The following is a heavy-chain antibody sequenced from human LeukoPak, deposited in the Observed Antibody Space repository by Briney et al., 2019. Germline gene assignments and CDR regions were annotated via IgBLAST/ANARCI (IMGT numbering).Heavy chain of an antibody. CDR3: TRVRVLEWLVQPYYYYYYMDV. J-gene: IGHJ6*03. V-gene: IGHV3-48*04. D-gene: IGHD3-3*01. CDR1: GFTFSSYS. Sequence: PGGSLRLSCAASGFTFSSYSMNWVRQAPGKGLEWVSYISSSSSTIYYADSVKGRFTISRDNAKNSLYLQMNSLRAEDTAAYYCTRVRVLEWLVQPYYYYYYMDVWGKGTTVTVSS. CDR2: ISSSSSTI.